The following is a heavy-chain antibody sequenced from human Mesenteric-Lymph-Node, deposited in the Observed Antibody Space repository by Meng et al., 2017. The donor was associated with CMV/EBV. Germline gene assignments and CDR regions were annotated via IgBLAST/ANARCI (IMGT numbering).Heavy chain of an antibody. D-gene: IGHD6-13*01. CDR1: GYTFSSYG. CDR3: ATDRIAAAGTDRRWYYYGMDV. V-gene: IGHV1-18*01. J-gene: IGHJ6*02. Sequence: ASVKVSCKASGYTFSSYGISWVRQAPGQGLEWMGWISAYNGYTKYALKLQGRVTMTTDTSTSTAYMELRNLRSDDTAVYYCATDRIAAAGTDRRWYYYGMDVWGQGTTVTVSS. CDR2: ISAYNGYT.